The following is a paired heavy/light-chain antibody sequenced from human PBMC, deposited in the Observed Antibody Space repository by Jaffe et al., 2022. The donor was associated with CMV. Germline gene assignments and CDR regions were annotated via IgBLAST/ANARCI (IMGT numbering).Light chain of an antibody. CDR3: LQYYTTPRT. CDR2: WAS. CDR1: QSVFHGSNNKNY. V-gene: IGKV4-1*01. Sequence: DIVMTQSPESLAVSLGERATINCKSSQSVFHGSNNKNYLLWYQQKPGQPPKPLISWASTRESGVPDRFSGSGSGTDFTLTISSLEAEDVAVYYCLQYYTTPRTFGQGTKVEIK. J-gene: IGKJ1*01.
Heavy chain of an antibody. CDR3: ARDGGPRSWFDY. Sequence: QVQLVESGGGLVKPGGSLRLSCAVSGFNFGNYYMSWIRQAPGKGLEWISYISSTGTTRLYADSVKGRFTISRDNAKSSLFLQMDSLRVDDTAVYYCARDGGPRSWFDYWGQGNLVTVSS. CDR1: GFNFGNYY. D-gene: IGHD1-26*01. CDR2: ISSTGTTR. J-gene: IGHJ4*02. V-gene: IGHV3-11*01.